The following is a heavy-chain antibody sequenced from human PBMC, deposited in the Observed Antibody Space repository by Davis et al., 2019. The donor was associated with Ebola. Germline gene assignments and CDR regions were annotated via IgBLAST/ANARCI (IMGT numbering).Heavy chain of an antibody. CDR2: IYYSGST. CDR1: GGSISSSSYY. Sequence: SETLSLTCTVSGGSISSSSYYWGWIRQPPGKGLEWIGSIYYSGSTYYNPSLKSRVTISVDTSKNQFSLKLSSVTAADTAVYYCARERSSQKKWFDPWGQGTLVTVSS. J-gene: IGHJ5*02. V-gene: IGHV4-39*02. CDR3: ARERSSQKKWFDP.